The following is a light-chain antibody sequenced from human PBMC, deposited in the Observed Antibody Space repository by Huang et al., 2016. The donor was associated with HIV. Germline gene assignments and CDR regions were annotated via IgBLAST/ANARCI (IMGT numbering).Light chain of an antibody. Sequence: EVVLTQSPGTLSLSPGEGATLSCRASQSVSSNYLAWYQQKPGQAPRLLIYGASSRATGISDRFSGSGAGTDFTLTIGRLEPEDVAVYYCHQYGSSGTFGQGTKVEFK. J-gene: IGKJ1*01. V-gene: IGKV3-20*01. CDR2: GAS. CDR3: HQYGSSGT. CDR1: QSVSSNY.